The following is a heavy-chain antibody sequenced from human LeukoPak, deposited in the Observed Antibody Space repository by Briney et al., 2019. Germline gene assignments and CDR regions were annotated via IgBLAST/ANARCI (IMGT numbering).Heavy chain of an antibody. J-gene: IGHJ4*02. V-gene: IGHV1-69*13. CDR1: GGTFSSYA. CDR3: AREFLNLRYCSSTSCPGTFDY. D-gene: IGHD2-2*01. Sequence: ASVKVSCKXSGGTFSSYAISWVRQAPGQGLEWMGGIIPIFGTANYSQKFQGRVTITADESTSTAYMELSSLRSEDTAVYYCAREFLNLRYCSSTSCPGTFDYWGQGTLVTVSS. CDR2: IIPIFGTA.